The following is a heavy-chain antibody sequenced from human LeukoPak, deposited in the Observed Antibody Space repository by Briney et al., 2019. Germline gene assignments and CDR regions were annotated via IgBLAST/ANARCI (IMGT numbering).Heavy chain of an antibody. CDR1: GYTFTSYY. D-gene: IGHD6-19*01. CDR2: INPSGSST. CDR3: ARQTVAGQYYYYYYYMDV. V-gene: IGHV1-46*01. Sequence: ASVKVSCKASGYTFTSYYMHWVRQAPGQGLEWMGIINPSGSSTSYAQKFQGRVTMTRDMSTSTVYMELSSLRSEDTAVYYCARQTVAGQYYYYYYYMDVWGKGTTVTVSS. J-gene: IGHJ6*03.